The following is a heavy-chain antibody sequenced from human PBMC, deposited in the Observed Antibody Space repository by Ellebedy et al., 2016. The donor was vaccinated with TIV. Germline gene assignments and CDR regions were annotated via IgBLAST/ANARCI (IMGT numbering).Heavy chain of an antibody. CDR3: AKDYYDTLTGYYGPDY. CDR2: IRANGGTT. V-gene: IGHV3-23*01. D-gene: IGHD3-9*01. Sequence: PGGSLRLSCAASGFTFSTYPMTWVRQAPGQGLEWVSIIRANGGTTYYANAVKGRFTISRDNSKNTLFLQMGSLRAEDTAVYYCAKDYYDTLTGYYGPDYWGQGTLVTVSS. CDR1: GFTFSTYP. J-gene: IGHJ4*02.